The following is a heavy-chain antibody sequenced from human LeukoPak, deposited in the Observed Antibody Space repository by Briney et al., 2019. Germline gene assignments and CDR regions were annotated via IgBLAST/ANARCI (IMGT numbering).Heavy chain of an antibody. Sequence: ASVKVSCKASGYTFTNYDINGVRHATGQGLEWMGWMNPKSGNTGYAQKFQGRVTMTRNTSISTAYMELSSLRSEDTAVYYCARRIAARRGIRDWFDPWGQGSLVTVSS. D-gene: IGHD6-6*01. CDR1: GYTFTNYD. J-gene: IGHJ5*02. CDR3: ARRIAARRGIRDWFDP. V-gene: IGHV1-8*01. CDR2: MNPKSGNT.